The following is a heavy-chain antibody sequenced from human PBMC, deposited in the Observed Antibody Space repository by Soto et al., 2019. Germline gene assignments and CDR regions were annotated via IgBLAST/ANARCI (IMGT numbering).Heavy chain of an antibody. D-gene: IGHD6-13*01. J-gene: IGHJ4*02. CDR3: ANQPSIAAAGFDY. Sequence: GGSLRLSCAASGFTFSSYAMSWVRQAPGKGLEWVSAISGSGGSTYYADSVKGRFTISRDNSKNTLYLQMNSLRAEDPAVYYCANQPSIAAAGFDYWGQGTLVTVSS. CDR1: GFTFSSYA. V-gene: IGHV3-23*01. CDR2: ISGSGGST.